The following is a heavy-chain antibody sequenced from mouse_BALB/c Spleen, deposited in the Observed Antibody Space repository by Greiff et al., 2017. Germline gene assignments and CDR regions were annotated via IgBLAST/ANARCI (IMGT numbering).Heavy chain of an antibody. CDR2: ISSGGSYT. Sequence: VQLVESGGDLVKPGGSLKLSCAASGFTFSSYGMSWVRTTPDKRLELVATISSGGSYTYYPDSVKGRFPIYRDNAKNTLYLQMSRLKSEDTAMDDCATITTATGYFDVWGAGTTVTVSA. D-gene: IGHD1-2*01. V-gene: IGHV5-6*01. CDR3: ATITTATGYFDV. CDR1: GFTFSSYG. J-gene: IGHJ1*01.